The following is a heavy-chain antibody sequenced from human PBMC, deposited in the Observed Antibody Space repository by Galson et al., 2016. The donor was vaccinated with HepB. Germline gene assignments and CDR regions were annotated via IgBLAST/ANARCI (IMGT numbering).Heavy chain of an antibody. Sequence: TLSLTCAVSGYSISSGYYWAWMRQPPGKGLEWVGSIHHRGSTHYSPSLNGRVTISLDTSLNQFSLRLTSVTAADTALYYCVREGLTTDYWGQGTLVTVSS. CDR1: GYSISSGYY. CDR2: IHHRGST. J-gene: IGHJ4*02. CDR3: VREGLTTDY. D-gene: IGHD1-1*01. V-gene: IGHV4-38-2*02.